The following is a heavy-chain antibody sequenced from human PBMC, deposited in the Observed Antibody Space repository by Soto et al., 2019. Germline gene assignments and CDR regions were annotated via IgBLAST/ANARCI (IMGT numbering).Heavy chain of an antibody. CDR2: FYDLDGT. CDR1: GLTVSGKKY. J-gene: IGHJ3*01. Sequence: DVQLVESGGGLIQPGGSLRLSCAVSGLTVSGKKYVAWVRQAPGKGLEWESGFYDLDGTYYADSLKGRFTTSGDSSRTIVYLQMNGLRPEDTAVYYCATWHLQEHAYDVWGQGTTVTVSS. D-gene: IGHD4-4*01. V-gene: IGHV3-53*01. CDR3: ATWHLQEHAYDV.